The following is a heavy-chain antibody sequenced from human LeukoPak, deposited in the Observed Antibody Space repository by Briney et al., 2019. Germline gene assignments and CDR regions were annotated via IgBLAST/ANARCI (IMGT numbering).Heavy chain of an antibody. D-gene: IGHD6-13*01. J-gene: IGHJ4*02. CDR2: IYYSGST. Sequence: PSETLSLTCTVSGGSISSSSYYWGWVRQPPGKGLEWIGSIYYSGSTYYNPSLKSRVTISVDTSKNQFSLKLSSVTAADTAVYYCARASSWYYWGQGTLVTVSS. V-gene: IGHV4-39*07. CDR3: ARASSWYY. CDR1: GGSISSSSYY.